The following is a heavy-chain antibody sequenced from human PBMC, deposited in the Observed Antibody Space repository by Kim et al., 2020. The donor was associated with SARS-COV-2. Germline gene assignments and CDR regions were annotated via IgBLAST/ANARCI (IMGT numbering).Heavy chain of an antibody. Sequence: GGSLRLSCAASGFSFGTYAIHWVRQVPGKGLEWVAVISYDGSSKYYTDSVKGRFTISRDNSKNTLYLQMNSLRGEDTAVYYCARALYPMSYNDFWSGYGMDVWGQGTTVTVSS. CDR2: ISYDGSSK. CDR3: ARALYPMSYNDFWSGYGMDV. D-gene: IGHD3-3*01. V-gene: IGHV3-30-3*01. J-gene: IGHJ6*02. CDR1: GFSFGTYA.